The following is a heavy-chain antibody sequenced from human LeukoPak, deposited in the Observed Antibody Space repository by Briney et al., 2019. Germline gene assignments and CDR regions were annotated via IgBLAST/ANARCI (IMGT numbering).Heavy chain of an antibody. CDR1: GFTFSSYW. J-gene: IGHJ4*02. Sequence: GGSLRLSCAASGFTFSSYWMHWVRQAPGKGLVWVSRINSDGSSTSYADSVKGRFTISRDNAKNTLYLQMNSLRAEDTAVYYCARAPNFYDSSGYSDNYYFDYWGQGTLVTVSS. CDR3: ARAPNFYDSSGYSDNYYFDY. V-gene: IGHV3-74*01. CDR2: INSDGSST. D-gene: IGHD3-22*01.